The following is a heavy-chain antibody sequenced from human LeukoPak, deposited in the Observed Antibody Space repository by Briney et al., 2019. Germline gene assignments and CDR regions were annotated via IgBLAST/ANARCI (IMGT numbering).Heavy chain of an antibody. CDR1: GGSISNSSYW. J-gene: IGHJ4*02. D-gene: IGHD4-23*01. CDR2: IDYSGSA. Sequence: SETLSLTCIVAGGSISNSSYWWGWIREHRGRGLERIESIDYSGSAYNNPSLKSRVTVSVDTSKNQFSLKLTSVTAADTAVYYCARHWVVTPNYWGQGTLVTVSS. V-gene: IGHV4-39*01. CDR3: ARHWVVTPNY.